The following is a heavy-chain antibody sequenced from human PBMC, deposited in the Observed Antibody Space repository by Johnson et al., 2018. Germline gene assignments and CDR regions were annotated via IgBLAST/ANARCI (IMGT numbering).Heavy chain of an antibody. J-gene: IGHJ5*02. Sequence: VQSGGSLRLXCVASGFXFGTYAMTWVRQVPGKGLEWVSPFSGSGGSTIYAQKFQGRVTMTRDTSPSTVYMELSSLRSEDTAVYYCAREDLSSLNWFDPWGQGTLVTVSS. CDR3: AREDLSSLNWFDP. V-gene: IGHV3-23*01. CDR1: GFXFGTYA. CDR2: FSGSGGST. D-gene: IGHD1-26*01.